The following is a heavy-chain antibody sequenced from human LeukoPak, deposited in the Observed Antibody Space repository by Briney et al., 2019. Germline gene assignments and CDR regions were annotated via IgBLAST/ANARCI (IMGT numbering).Heavy chain of an antibody. J-gene: IGHJ4*02. Sequence: PGGSLRLSCVVSGFTFSNAWMSWVRQAPGKGLEWVGRIKSKDDGATRDLAAPVRGRFSISRDDSKNTVYLQMNSLKSDDTAVYYCGLGSGRSDFDYWGQGTLVTVSS. V-gene: IGHV3-15*01. CDR1: GFTFSNAW. CDR2: IKSKDDGATR. CDR3: GLGSGRSDFDY. D-gene: IGHD3-10*01.